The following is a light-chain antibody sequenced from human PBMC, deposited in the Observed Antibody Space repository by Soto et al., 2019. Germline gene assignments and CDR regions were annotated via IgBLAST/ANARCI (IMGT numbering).Light chain of an antibody. V-gene: IGLV2-14*01. CDR1: SGDSGDYNY. CDR2: DVS. J-gene: IGLJ1*01. CDR3: CSYTRSGTVI. Sequence: SALTQPPSASGPPGQSTTIACVGTSGDSGDYNYVSWYQQHPSKVPKIIIYDVSNRPSGVSYRVSGTKSGNTASLTVSGLQAEDEADYYCCSYTRSGTVIFGTGTKVTVL.